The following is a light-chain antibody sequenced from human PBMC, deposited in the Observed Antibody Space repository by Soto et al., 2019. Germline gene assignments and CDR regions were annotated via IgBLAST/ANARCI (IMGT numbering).Light chain of an antibody. CDR2: EGS. V-gene: IGLV2-23*01. CDR1: SSNIGNNY. J-gene: IGLJ2*01. Sequence: QSVLTQSPSVSAAPGQKVTISCSGSSSNIGNNYVSWYQQLPGTAPKLMIYEGSKRPSGVSNRFSGPKSGNTASLTISGLQAEDEADYYCCSYAGSSTVVFGGGTKVTVL. CDR3: CSYAGSSTVV.